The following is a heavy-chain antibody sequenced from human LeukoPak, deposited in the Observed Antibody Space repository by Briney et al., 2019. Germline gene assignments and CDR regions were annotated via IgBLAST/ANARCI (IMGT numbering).Heavy chain of an antibody. CDR2: INPNSGGT. J-gene: IGHJ4*02. V-gene: IGHV1-2*02. D-gene: IGHD6-19*01. CDR3: ARLERSGPNY. Sequence: ASVKVSCKASGYTFTGYYMHRVRQAPGQGLEWMGWINPNSGGTNYAQKFQGRVTMTRDTSISTAYMELTRLRSDDTAVYYCARLERSGPNYWGQGTLVTVSS. CDR1: GYTFTGYY.